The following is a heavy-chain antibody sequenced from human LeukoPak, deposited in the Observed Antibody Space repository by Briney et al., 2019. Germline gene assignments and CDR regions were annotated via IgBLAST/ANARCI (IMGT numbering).Heavy chain of an antibody. CDR3: AREGSDSSSWK. J-gene: IGHJ4*02. D-gene: IGHD6-13*01. V-gene: IGHV4-30-4*08. CDR1: GGSISSGDYY. CDR2: IYYSGST. Sequence: SETLSLTCTVSGGSISSGDYYWSWIRQPPGKALEWIGYIYYSGSTYYNPSLKSRVTISVDTSKNQFSLKLCSVTAADTAVYYCAREGSDSSSWKWGQGTLVTVSS.